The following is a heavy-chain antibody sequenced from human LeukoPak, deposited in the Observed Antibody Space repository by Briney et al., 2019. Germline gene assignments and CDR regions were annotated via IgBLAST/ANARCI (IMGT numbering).Heavy chain of an antibody. D-gene: IGHD6-6*01. CDR1: GGSFNGYY. V-gene: IGHV4-34*01. CDR2: INQSGNI. CDR3: ARRSEYSYSSGVNY. J-gene: IGHJ4*02. Sequence: SETLSLTCAGQGGSFNGYYCNWIRQAPGKGLEWIGEINQSGNINYNPSLKSRVTMSVDTSKNRFSLNLISLTAADTAVYYCARRSEYSYSSGVNYWGQGTLVTVSS.